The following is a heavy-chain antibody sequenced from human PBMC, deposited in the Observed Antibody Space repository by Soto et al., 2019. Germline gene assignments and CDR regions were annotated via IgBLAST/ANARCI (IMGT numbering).Heavy chain of an antibody. J-gene: IGHJ6*02. D-gene: IGHD2-15*01. V-gene: IGHV1-8*01. CDR2: MNPNSGNT. CDR1: GYTFTSYD. Sequence: QVQLVQSGAEVKKPEASVKVSCKASGYTFTSYDINWVRQATGQGLEWMGWMNPNSGNTGYAQKFQGRVTMTRNTSISTAYMELSSLRSEDTAVYYCARGEVVAATPWGGTYYYYGMDVWGQGTTVTVSS. CDR3: ARGEVVAATPWGGTYYYYGMDV.